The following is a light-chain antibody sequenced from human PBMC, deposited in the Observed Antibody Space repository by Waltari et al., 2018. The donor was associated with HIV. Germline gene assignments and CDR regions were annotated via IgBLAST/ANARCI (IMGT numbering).Light chain of an antibody. V-gene: IGLV1-36*01. CDR3: AAWDDSLNGYV. CDR2: YDD. CDR1: GSNIGNNA. J-gene: IGLJ1*01. Sequence: QSVLTQPPSVSEAPRQRVTISCSGSGSNIGNNAVNWYQQVPGKAAKLLIYYDDLLCSGVSDLVSGSKSGTSAALAIRGLQSEDDADYYCAAWDDSLNGYVFGSGTKVTVL.